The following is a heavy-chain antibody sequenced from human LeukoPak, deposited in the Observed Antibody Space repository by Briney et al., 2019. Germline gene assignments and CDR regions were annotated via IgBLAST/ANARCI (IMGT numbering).Heavy chain of an antibody. J-gene: IGHJ4*02. Sequence: TGGSLRLSCAASGFTFSRYSMNWVRQAPGKGLEWVSSISISSSYIYYADSVKGRFTMSRDNAKNSLYLQMNSLRAEDTALYYCARDLRDGYNLLDSWGQGTLVTVSS. D-gene: IGHD5-24*01. CDR3: ARDLRDGYNLLDS. V-gene: IGHV3-21*01. CDR1: GFTFSRYS. CDR2: ISISSSYI.